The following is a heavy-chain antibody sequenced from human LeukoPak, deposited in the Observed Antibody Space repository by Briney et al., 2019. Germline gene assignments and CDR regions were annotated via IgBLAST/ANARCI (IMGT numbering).Heavy chain of an antibody. CDR3: ARGRPYSGGYHLDY. Sequence: IPSETLSLTCAISGDSTSSDRYYGGWVRQPPGKGLEWIGNIYYSGSTYYNPSLKSRVTMSVDTSKNQFFLKLNSVTAADTAVYYCARGRPYSGGYHLDYWGQGTLVTVSA. J-gene: IGHJ4*02. CDR1: GDSTSSDRYY. V-gene: IGHV4-39*01. D-gene: IGHD1-26*01. CDR2: IYYSGST.